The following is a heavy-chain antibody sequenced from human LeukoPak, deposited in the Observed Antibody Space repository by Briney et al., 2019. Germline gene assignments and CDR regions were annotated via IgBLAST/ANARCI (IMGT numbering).Heavy chain of an antibody. CDR1: GYTFTGYY. V-gene: IGHV1-2*04. Sequence: ASVKVSCKASGYTFTGYYMHWVRQAPGQGLEWMGWINPNSGGTNYAQKFQGWVTMTRDTSISTAYMELSRLRSDDTAVYYCARDGYHYDSSGYYSLDYWGQGTLVTVSS. D-gene: IGHD3-22*01. CDR2: INPNSGGT. J-gene: IGHJ4*02. CDR3: ARDGYHYDSSGYYSLDY.